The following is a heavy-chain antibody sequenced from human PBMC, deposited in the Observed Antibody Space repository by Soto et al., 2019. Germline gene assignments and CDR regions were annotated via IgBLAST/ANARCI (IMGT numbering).Heavy chain of an antibody. CDR2: IIPIFGTA. D-gene: IGHD3-22*01. CDR1: GGTFSSYA. J-gene: IGHJ3*02. CDR3: ARPHIHYYDSSDDAFDI. V-gene: IGHV1-69*13. Sequence: ASVKVSCKASGGTFSSYAISWVRQAPGQGLEWMGGIIPIFGTANYAQKFQGRVTITADESTSTAYMELSSLRSEDTAVYYCARPHIHYYDSSDDAFDIWGQGTIVTVSS.